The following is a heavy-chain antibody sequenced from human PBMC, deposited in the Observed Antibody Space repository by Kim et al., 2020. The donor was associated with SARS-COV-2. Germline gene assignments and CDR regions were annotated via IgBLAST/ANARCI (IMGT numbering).Heavy chain of an antibody. V-gene: IGHV4-38-2*02. J-gene: IGHJ5*02. D-gene: IGHD6-19*01. Sequence: SETLSLTCTVSGYSISSGYYWGWIRQPPGKGLEWIGSIYHSGSTYYNPSLKSRVTISVDTSKNQFSLKLSSVTAADTAVYYCARVVPEQWLRTGGWFDPWGQGTLVTVSS. CDR3: ARVVPEQWLRTGGWFDP. CDR2: IYHSGST. CDR1: GYSISSGYY.